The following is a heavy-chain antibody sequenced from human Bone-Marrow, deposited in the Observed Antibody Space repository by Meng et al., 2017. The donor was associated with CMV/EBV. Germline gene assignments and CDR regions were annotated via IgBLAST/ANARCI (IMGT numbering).Heavy chain of an antibody. CDR3: ARDYYYYYGMDV. CDR1: GFTFSSYS. V-gene: IGHV3-21*01. J-gene: IGHJ6*02. CDR2: ISSSSSYI. Sequence: GASLKISCAASGFTFSSYSMNWVRQAPGKGLEWVSSISSSSSYIYYADSVKGRFTISRDNAKNSLYLQMNSLRAEDTAVYYCARDYYYYYGMDVWGQGTTVTVSS.